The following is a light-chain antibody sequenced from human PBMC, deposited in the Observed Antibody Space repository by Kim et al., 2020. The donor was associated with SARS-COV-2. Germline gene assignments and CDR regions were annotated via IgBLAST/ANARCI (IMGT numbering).Light chain of an antibody. J-gene: IGKJ2*03. V-gene: IGKV3-11*01. Sequence: PGERATLACRASQSVSSYLAWYQQKPGQAPRLLIYDASNRATGIPARFSGSGSGTDFTLTISSLEPEDFAVYYCQQRSNWPPYSFGQGTKLEI. CDR3: QQRSNWPPYS. CDR2: DAS. CDR1: QSVSSY.